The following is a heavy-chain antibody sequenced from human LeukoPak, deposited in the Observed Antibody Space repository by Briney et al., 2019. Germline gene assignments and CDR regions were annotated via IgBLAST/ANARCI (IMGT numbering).Heavy chain of an antibody. CDR2: INTNTGNP. V-gene: IGHV7-4-1*02. J-gene: IGHJ4*02. CDR1: GYTFTSHA. D-gene: IGHD3-10*01. CDR3: ARMYYYGSGSWSDY. Sequence: EASVKVSCKASGYTFTSHAMTWVRQAPGQGLEWMGWINTNTGNPTYAQGFTGRFAFSLDTSVSTAYLQISSLKAEDTAVYYCARMYYYGSGSWSDYWGQGTLVTVSS.